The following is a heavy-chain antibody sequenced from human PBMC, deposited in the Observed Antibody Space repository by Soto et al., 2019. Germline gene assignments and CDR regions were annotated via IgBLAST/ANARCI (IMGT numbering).Heavy chain of an antibody. Sequence: GGSLRLSCAASGFTFSSYAMHWVRQAPGKGLEWVAVISYDGSNKYYADSVKGRFTISRDNSKNTLYLQMNSLRAEDTAVYYCARVNYYDSSGYWYAFDIWGQGTMVTV. D-gene: IGHD3-22*01. CDR3: ARVNYYDSSGYWYAFDI. J-gene: IGHJ3*02. CDR2: ISYDGSNK. V-gene: IGHV3-30-3*01. CDR1: GFTFSSYA.